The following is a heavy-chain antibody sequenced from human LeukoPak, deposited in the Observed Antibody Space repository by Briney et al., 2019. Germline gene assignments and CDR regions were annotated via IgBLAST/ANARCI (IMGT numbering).Heavy chain of an antibody. D-gene: IGHD3-10*01. CDR3: ASPPTQGGGSGSYSFQH. CDR1: GFTFSSYG. J-gene: IGHJ1*01. CDR2: ISYDGGNK. Sequence: GSLRLSCAASGFTFSSYGIHGVRQAPGKGLEWVALISYDGGNKYYADSVKGRFTISRDNSKNTLFLQMNSLRSDDTAVYYCASPPTQGGGSGSYSFQHWGQGTLVTVSS. V-gene: IGHV3-30*03.